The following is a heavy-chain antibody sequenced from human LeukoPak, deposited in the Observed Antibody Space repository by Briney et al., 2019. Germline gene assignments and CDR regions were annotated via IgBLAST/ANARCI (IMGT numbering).Heavy chain of an antibody. CDR2: IKQDGSEK. CDR1: GFTFSSYW. D-gene: IGHD3-3*01. CDR3: ASVREYYDFWSGSHYGMDV. Sequence: GGSLRLSCAASGFTFSSYWMSWVRQAPGKGLEWVANIKQDGSEKYYVDSVKGRFTISRDNAKNSLYLQMNSLRAEGTAVYYCASVREYYDFWSGSHYGMDVWGQGTTVTVSS. J-gene: IGHJ6*02. V-gene: IGHV3-7*01.